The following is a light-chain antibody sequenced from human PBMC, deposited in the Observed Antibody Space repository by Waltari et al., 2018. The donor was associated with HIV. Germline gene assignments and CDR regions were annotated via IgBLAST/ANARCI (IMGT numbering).Light chain of an antibody. J-gene: IGLJ2*01. V-gene: IGLV2-11*01. CDR2: DVN. CDR3: CSYADTYFVV. CDR1: SSDVGGYNY. Sequence: QSALTQPASVSGSPGQSITISCTGTSSDVGGYNYVSWYQHHPNKGPKLLIYDVNKRPSGVPDRFSGSKSGNTASLTISGLQAEDEADYYCCSYADTYFVVFGGRTKLTVL.